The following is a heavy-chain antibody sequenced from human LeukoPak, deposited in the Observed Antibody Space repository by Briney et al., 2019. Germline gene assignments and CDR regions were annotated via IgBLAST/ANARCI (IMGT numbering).Heavy chain of an antibody. CDR3: ASSDYYRLDL. Sequence: SSETLSLTCAVYGGSISSSHWWSWVRQPPGKGLEWIGEIHQTGSTNYNPSLRSRGSISLDKAKNQFTLNLNSVTAAVTAVYYCASSDYYRLDLWGQGILVTVSS. V-gene: IGHV4-4*02. J-gene: IGHJ5*02. D-gene: IGHD6-25*01. CDR2: IHQTGST. CDR1: GGSISSSHW.